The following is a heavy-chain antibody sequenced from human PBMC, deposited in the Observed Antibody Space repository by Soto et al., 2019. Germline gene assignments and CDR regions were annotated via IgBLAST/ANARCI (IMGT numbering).Heavy chain of an antibody. CDR1: GGSISSGGYY. D-gene: IGHD3-10*01. CDR2: IYYSGST. Sequence: QVQLQESGPGLVKPSQTPSITCTVSGGSISSGGYYWSWIRQHPGKGLEWIGYIYYSGSTYYNPSLKSRVTISVDTSKNQFSLKLSSVTAADTAVYYCATPSRLWPAFDYWGQGTLVTVSS. V-gene: IGHV4-31*03. CDR3: ATPSRLWPAFDY. J-gene: IGHJ4*02.